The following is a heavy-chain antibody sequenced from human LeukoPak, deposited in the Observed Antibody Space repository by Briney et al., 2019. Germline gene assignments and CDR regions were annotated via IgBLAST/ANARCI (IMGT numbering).Heavy chain of an antibody. V-gene: IGHV3-23*01. J-gene: IGHJ3*02. CDR2: ISGSGGST. CDR1: GFTFSSYA. D-gene: IGHD5-24*01. CDR3: ARDRRDGYNWGAFDI. Sequence: GGSLRLSCAASGFTFSSYAMSWVRQAPGKGLEWVSAISGSGGSTYYADSVKGRFTISRDNSKNSLYLQMNSLRAEDTAVYYCARDRRDGYNWGAFDIWGQGTMVTVSS.